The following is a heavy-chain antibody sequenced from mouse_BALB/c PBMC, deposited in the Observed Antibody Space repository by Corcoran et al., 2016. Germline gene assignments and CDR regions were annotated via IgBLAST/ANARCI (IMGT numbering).Heavy chain of an antibody. CDR3: VYGNYAWFAY. CDR2: IYPGSGNT. Sequence: QIQLQQSGRELVKPGASVKISCKASGYTFTDYYINWVKQKPGQGLEWIGWIYPGSGNTKYNEKFKGKATLTVDTSSSTAYMQLSSLTSEDTAVYFCVYGNYAWFAYWGQGTLVTVSA. J-gene: IGHJ3*01. D-gene: IGHD2-1*01. V-gene: IGHV1-84*02. CDR1: GYTFTDYY.